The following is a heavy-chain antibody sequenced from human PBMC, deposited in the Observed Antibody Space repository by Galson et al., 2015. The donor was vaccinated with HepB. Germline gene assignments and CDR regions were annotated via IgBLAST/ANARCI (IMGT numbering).Heavy chain of an antibody. V-gene: IGHV4-34*01. J-gene: IGHJ4*02. CDR3: ARDLVVAVAGTGLAN. CDR2: INHSGST. CDR1: GGSFSGYY. Sequence: SETLSLTCAVYGGSFSGYYWSWIRQPPGKGLEWIGEINHSGSTYYNPSLKSRVTISVDTSKNQFSLKLSSVTAADTAVYYCARDLVVAVAGTGLANWGQGTLVTVSS. D-gene: IGHD6-19*01.